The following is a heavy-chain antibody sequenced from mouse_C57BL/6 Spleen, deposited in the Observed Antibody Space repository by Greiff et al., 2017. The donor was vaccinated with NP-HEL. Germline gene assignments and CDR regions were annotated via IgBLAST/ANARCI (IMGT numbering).Heavy chain of an antibody. D-gene: IGHD2-4*01. J-gene: IGHJ4*01. CDR1: GYTFTDYN. Sequence: EVKLQQSGPELVKPGASVKIPCKASGYTFTDYNMDWVKQSHGKSLEWIGDINPNNGGTIYNQKFKGKATLTVDKSSSTAYMELRSLTSEDTAVYYCARGGEGLRRGAPLAMDYWGQGTSVTVSS. CDR3: ARGGEGLRRGAPLAMDY. V-gene: IGHV1-18*01. CDR2: INPNNGGT.